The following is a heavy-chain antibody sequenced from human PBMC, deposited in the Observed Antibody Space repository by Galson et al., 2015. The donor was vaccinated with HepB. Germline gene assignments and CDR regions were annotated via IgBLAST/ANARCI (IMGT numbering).Heavy chain of an antibody. CDR3: ARQKDGSGSSPFFLLDYYGMDV. D-gene: IGHD3-10*01. J-gene: IGHJ6*02. Sequence: QSGAEVKKPGESLKISCKGSGYSFTSYWIGWVRQMPGKGLEWMGIIYPGDSDTRYSPSFQGQVTISADKSISTAYLQWSSLKASDTAMYYCARQKDGSGSSPFFLLDYYGMDVWGQGTTVTVSS. V-gene: IGHV5-51*01. CDR2: IYPGDSDT. CDR1: GYSFTSYW.